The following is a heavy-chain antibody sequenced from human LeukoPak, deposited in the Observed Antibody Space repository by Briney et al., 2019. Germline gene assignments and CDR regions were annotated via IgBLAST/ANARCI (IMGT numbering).Heavy chain of an antibody. D-gene: IGHD1-26*01. V-gene: IGHV4-38-2*02. CDR3: ARGPQVDRAIYFDN. Sequence: SETLSLTCTVSGYSISSGYYWGWIRQPPGKGLGWIGSIYHSGSTYYNPSLQSRVTLSVDTSKNQFSLKLSSVTAADTAVYYCARGPQVDRAIYFDNWGQGTLVTVSS. CDR1: GYSISSGYY. J-gene: IGHJ4*02. CDR2: IYHSGST.